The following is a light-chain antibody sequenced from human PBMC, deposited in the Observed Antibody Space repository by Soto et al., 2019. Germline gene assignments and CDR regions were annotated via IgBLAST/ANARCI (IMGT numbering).Light chain of an antibody. J-gene: IGKJ2*01. Sequence: EIVMTQSPATLSVSPGERATLSCRASQSVSSSFAGYQQKPGQPPRLLIYGASTRATSIPARFSSSGSGTEFTLPISSMLDEDFAVDYCQQYNNWSPRYTFGQGTKLEIK. CDR1: QSVSSS. V-gene: IGKV3-15*01. CDR3: QQYNNWSPRYT. CDR2: GAS.